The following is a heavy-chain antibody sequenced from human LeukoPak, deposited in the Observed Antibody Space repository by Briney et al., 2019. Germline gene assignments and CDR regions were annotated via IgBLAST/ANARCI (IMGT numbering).Heavy chain of an antibody. V-gene: IGHV4-4*09. CDR3: ATLTTVVTAYYFDY. J-gene: IGHJ4*02. CDR1: GGSISSYY. Sequence: PSETLSLTCTVSGGSISSYYWSWIRQPPGKGLEWIGYICHSGSTDYNPSIKSRVTISVDTSKSQFSLKLTSVTAADTAVYYCATLTTVVTAYYFDYWGQGTLVTVSS. D-gene: IGHD4-23*01. CDR2: ICHSGST.